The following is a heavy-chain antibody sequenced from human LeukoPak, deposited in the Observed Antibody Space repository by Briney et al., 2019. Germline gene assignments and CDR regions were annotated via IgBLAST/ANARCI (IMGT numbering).Heavy chain of an antibody. CDR1: GFTFSTYG. CDR2: ISGSGGTT. J-gene: IGHJ4*02. CDR3: AKDYYDSKASRYFDY. V-gene: IGHV3-23*01. Sequence: PGTSLRLSCAASGFTFSTYGMSRVRQAPGKGLEWVSAISGSGGTTNYADSVKGRFTISRDNSKNTLYLQMNSLRAEDTAVYYCAKDYYDSKASRYFDYWGQGTLVTVSS. D-gene: IGHD3-22*01.